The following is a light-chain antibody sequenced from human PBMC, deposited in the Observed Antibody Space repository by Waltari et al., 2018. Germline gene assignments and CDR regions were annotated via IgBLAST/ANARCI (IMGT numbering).Light chain of an antibody. J-gene: IGLJ3*02. CDR3: QSADSITTFEV. CDR2: KDT. CDR1: TLPNQT. Sequence: SFELTQPPSVSVSPGQTASITCSGETLPNQTTYWYQQKAGQAPVLVIFKDTERPSGIPERFSGSCSGTVVTLTITGVRTEDEADYYCQSADSITTFEVFGGGTKLTVL. V-gene: IGLV3-25*03.